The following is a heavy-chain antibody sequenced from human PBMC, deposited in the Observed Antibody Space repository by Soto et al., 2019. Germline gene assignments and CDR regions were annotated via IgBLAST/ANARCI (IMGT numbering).Heavy chain of an antibody. D-gene: IGHD3-3*01. CDR3: ARADLDFWSGYSPFEY. CDR2: ISPYNGNT. Sequence: QVQLVQSRAEVKKPGASVKVSCKASGYTLTSYGISWVRQAPGQGLEWVGWISPYNGNTNYAQKLKDRVTLSTDTSRSTAYMELRSLRPDDTAVYYCARADLDFWSGYSPFEYWGQGTLVTVSS. CDR1: GYTLTSYG. J-gene: IGHJ4*02. V-gene: IGHV1-18*01.